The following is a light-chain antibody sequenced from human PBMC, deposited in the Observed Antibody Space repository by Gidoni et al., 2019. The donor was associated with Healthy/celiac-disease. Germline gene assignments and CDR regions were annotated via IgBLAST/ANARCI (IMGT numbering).Light chain of an antibody. J-gene: IGKJ2*04. CDR1: QSISSW. Sequence: DIQMTQSPSTLSASVGDRVTITCRASQSISSWLAWYQQKPGKAPKLLIYKASSLESGVPSRCSGSGSGTEFTLTISSRQPDDFATYYCQQYNSYPCSFGQGTKLEIK. CDR2: KAS. CDR3: QQYNSYPCS. V-gene: IGKV1-5*03.